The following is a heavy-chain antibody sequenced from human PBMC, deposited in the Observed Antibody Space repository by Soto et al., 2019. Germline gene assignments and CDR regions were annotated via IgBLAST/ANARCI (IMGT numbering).Heavy chain of an antibody. D-gene: IGHD3-22*01. Sequence: SETLSLTCTVSGASISSYYWSWIRQPPGKGLEWIGYIYHSGSTYYNPSLKSRVTISVDTSKNQFSLKLSSVTAADTAVYYCARRLYYDSSGFEGGGMDVWGQGTTVTVSS. CDR1: GASISSYY. CDR2: IYHSGST. V-gene: IGHV4-59*04. CDR3: ARRLYYDSSGFEGGGMDV. J-gene: IGHJ6*02.